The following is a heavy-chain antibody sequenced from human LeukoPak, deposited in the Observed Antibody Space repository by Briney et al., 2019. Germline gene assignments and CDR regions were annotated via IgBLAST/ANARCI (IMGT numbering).Heavy chain of an antibody. Sequence: GGSLRLSCAASGFTFSSYAMHWVRQAPGKGLEWVAVISYDGSNKYYADSVKGRFTISRDNSKSTLYLQMNSLRAEDTAVYYCARDTYYYDSYAFDIWGRGTMVTVSS. J-gene: IGHJ3*02. CDR2: ISYDGSNK. V-gene: IGHV3-30-3*01. CDR3: ARDTYYYDSYAFDI. CDR1: GFTFSSYA. D-gene: IGHD3-22*01.